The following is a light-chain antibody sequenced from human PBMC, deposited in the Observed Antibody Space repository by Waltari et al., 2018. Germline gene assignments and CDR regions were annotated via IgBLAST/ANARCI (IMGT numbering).Light chain of an antibody. J-gene: IGLJ1*01. V-gene: IGLV2-14*03. CDR1: SSELGIYNY. CDR3: TSFSSDSTPLV. Sequence: QSALTQPASVSGSLGQSITMSCPGTSSELGIYNYVSWYQQHPGKAPKLLIYDVRNRPSGVSNRFSGSKSGNTASLTISGLQSEDEADYYCTSFSSDSTPLVFGTGTRVTV. CDR2: DVR.